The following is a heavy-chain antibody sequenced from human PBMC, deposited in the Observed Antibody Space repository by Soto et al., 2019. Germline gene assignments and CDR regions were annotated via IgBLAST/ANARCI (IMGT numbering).Heavy chain of an antibody. V-gene: IGHV1-69*13. D-gene: IGHD6-6*01. CDR2: SIPIFGTA. CDR3: ARDRGSSRYYFDY. CDR1: GGTFSSYA. Sequence: ASVKVACKASGGTFSSYAISWVRQAPGQGLEWMGGSIPIFGTANYAQKFQGRVTITAAESTSTAYLELSSLRSEDTAVYYCARDRGSSRYYFDYWGQGTLVTVSS. J-gene: IGHJ4*02.